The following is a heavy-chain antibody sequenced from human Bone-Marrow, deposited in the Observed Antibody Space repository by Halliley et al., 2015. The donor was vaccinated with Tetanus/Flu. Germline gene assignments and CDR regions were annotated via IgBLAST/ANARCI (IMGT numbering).Heavy chain of an antibody. Sequence: TLSLTCAVSGGSISTSSYYWGWIRQPPGKGLEWIGSFYYSGSTYYNPSLKSRVTMSVDTSKNQFSLILSSVTAADTSVYYCGRHYPDEYCRGGSCYPDAFDIWGQGTMVTVSS. J-gene: IGHJ3*02. CDR3: GRHYPDEYCRGGSCYPDAFDI. CDR1: GGSISTSSYY. D-gene: IGHD2-15*01. V-gene: IGHV4-39*01. CDR2: FYYSGST.